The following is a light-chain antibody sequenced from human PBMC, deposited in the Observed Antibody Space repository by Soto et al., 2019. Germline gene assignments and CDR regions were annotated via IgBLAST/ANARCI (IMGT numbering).Light chain of an antibody. J-gene: IGLJ2*01. CDR1: SSDVGGYNY. CDR3: SSYTISSPLGVV. Sequence: QSVLTQPASVSGSPGQSITISCTGTSSDVGGYNYVSWYQQHPGKAPKLMIYEVSNRPSGVSNRFSGSKSGNTASLTISGLQAEDEADYYCSSYTISSPLGVVFGGGTKLTVL. V-gene: IGLV2-14*01. CDR2: EVS.